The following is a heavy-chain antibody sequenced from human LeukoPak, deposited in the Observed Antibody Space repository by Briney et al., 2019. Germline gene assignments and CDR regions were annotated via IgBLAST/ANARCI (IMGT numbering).Heavy chain of an antibody. Sequence: PSETLSLTCTVSGGSISNYYWSWIRQPPGKGLEWIGYIYYSGSTNYNPSLKSRVTISVDTSKNQFSLKLNSVTAADTAIYYCATHRRSGSGGSENAFEIWGQGTMVTVSS. CDR1: GGSISNYY. J-gene: IGHJ3*02. V-gene: IGHV4-59*08. CDR2: IYYSGST. D-gene: IGHD5-12*01. CDR3: ATHRRSGSGGSENAFEI.